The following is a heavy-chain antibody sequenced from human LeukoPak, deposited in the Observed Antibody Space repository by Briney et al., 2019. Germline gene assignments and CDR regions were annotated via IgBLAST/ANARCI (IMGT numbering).Heavy chain of an antibody. D-gene: IGHD6-19*01. J-gene: IGHJ4*02. Sequence: PGGSPRLSCAASGFTFDDYAMHWVWQAPGKGLEWVSGISWNSGSIGYADSVKGRFTISRDNAKNSLYLQMNSLRAEDTALYYCAKDRAEGSSGWYYFDYWGQGTLVTVSS. CDR2: ISWNSGSI. CDR3: AKDRAEGSSGWYYFDY. V-gene: IGHV3-9*01. CDR1: GFTFDDYA.